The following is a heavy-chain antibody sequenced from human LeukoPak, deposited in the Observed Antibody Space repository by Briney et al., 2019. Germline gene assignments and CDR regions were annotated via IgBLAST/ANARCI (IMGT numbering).Heavy chain of an antibody. CDR2: ISGSGGST. D-gene: IGHD5-12*01. CDR1: RFTFSSYA. V-gene: IGHV3-23*01. CDR3: AKDRSYIVATITSDY. J-gene: IGHJ4*02. Sequence: PGGSLRLSCAASRFTFSSYAMSWVSQAPGKGLEWVSAISGSGGSTYYADSVKGRFTISRDNSKNTLYLQMNSLRAEDTAVYYCAKDRSYIVATITSDYWGQGTLVTVSS.